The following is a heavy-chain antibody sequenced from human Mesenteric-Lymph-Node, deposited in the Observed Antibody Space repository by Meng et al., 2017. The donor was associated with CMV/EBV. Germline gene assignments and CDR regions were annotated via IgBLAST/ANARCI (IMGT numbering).Heavy chain of an antibody. CDR1: GGSISSSNW. CDR2: IYDSGNV. Sequence: SETLSLTCTVSGGSISSSNWWSWVRQPPGKGREWIGEIYDSGNVNYNPSLKSRVTISVDKSKNQFSLKLTSVTAADTAVHFCAREFITISGVLITSWFDPWGQGTLVTVSS. J-gene: IGHJ5*02. V-gene: IGHV4-4*02. CDR3: AREFITISGVLITSWFDP. D-gene: IGHD3-3*01.